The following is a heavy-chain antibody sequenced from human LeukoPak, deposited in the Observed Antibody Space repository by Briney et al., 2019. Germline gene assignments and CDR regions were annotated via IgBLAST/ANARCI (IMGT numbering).Heavy chain of an antibody. CDR3: ARGGAVAESDY. CDR2: IYYSGST. Sequence: SETLSLTRTVSGGSISSSSYYWGWIRQPPGKGLEWIGSIYYSGSTYYNPSLKSRVTISVDTSKNQFSLKLSSVTAADTAVYYCARGGAVAESDYWGQGTLVTVSS. J-gene: IGHJ4*02. V-gene: IGHV4-39*07. D-gene: IGHD6-19*01. CDR1: GGSISSSSYY.